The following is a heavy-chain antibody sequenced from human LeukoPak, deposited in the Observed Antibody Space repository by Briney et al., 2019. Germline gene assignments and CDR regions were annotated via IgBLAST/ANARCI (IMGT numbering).Heavy chain of an antibody. D-gene: IGHD3-22*01. Sequence: GGSLRLSCAASGFSFDDDAIHWVRQAPGKGLEWVSLISWDGGSTYYADSVKGRFTISRDNSKNSLYLQMNSLRAEVTALYYCANLGYDSSGSGVVDDYWGQGTLVTVSS. CDR3: ANLGYDSSGSGVVDDY. CDR2: ISWDGGST. CDR1: GFSFDDDA. V-gene: IGHV3-43D*04. J-gene: IGHJ4*02.